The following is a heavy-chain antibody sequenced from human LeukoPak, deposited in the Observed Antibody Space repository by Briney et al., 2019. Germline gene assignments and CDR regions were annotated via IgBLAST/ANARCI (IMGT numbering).Heavy chain of an antibody. CDR3: ARRGVTSSPLDY. V-gene: IGHV5-51*01. Sequence: PGESLQISCQGSGSSFTRYWIGWVRQLPGKGLEWMGAVYPGDSDVRYGPSFQGQVTISVDTSINTAYLQWSSLKASDTAIYYCARRGVTSSPLDYWGQGTLVTVSS. CDR2: VYPGDSDV. CDR1: GSSFTRYW. D-gene: IGHD3-10*01. J-gene: IGHJ4*02.